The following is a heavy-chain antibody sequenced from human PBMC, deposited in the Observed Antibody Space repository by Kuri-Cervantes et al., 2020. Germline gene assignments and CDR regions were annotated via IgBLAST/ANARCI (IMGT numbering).Heavy chain of an antibody. CDR2: ISSSGSTI. J-gene: IGHJ6*03. CDR1: GFTFSSYW. CDR3: ARPQGGIAASSRYYYYYMDV. D-gene: IGHD6-13*01. Sequence: GESLKISCAASGFTFSSYWMSWVRQAPGKGLEWVSYISSSGSTIYYADSVKGRFTISRDNAKNSLYLQMNSLRAEDTAVYYCARPQGGIAASSRYYYYYMDVWGKGTTVTVSS. V-gene: IGHV3-48*04.